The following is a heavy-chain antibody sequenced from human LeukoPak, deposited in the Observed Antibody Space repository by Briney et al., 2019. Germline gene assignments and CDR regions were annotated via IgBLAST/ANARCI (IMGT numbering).Heavy chain of an antibody. Sequence: PGRSLRLSCAASGFTFYDYAMHWVRQAPGKGLEWVSGINWNSGSIGYADSVKGRFTISRDNAKNSLYLQMNSLRAEDTALYYCAKGFGSYPHSYFDYWGQGTLVTVSS. CDR3: AKGFGSYPHSYFDY. J-gene: IGHJ4*02. V-gene: IGHV3-9*01. CDR1: GFTFYDYA. CDR2: INWNSGSI. D-gene: IGHD3-10*01.